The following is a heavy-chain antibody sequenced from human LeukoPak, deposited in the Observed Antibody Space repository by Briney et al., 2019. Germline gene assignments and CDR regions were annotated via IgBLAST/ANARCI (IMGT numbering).Heavy chain of an antibody. D-gene: IGHD5-24*01. V-gene: IGHV3-74*01. CDR3: ARKDLATTLDY. J-gene: IGHJ4*02. CDR2: INSDGSST. CDR1: GFTFSSYS. Sequence: GGSLRLSCAASGFTFSSYSMNWVRQAPGKGLVWVSRINSDGSSTTYADSVKGRFTISRDNAKNTLYLQMNSLRVEDTAVYYCARKDLATTLDYWGQGTQVTVSS.